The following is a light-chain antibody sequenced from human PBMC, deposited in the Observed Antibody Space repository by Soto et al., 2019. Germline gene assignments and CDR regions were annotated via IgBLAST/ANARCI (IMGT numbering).Light chain of an antibody. CDR3: QQSDSSPWT. CDR2: AAS. V-gene: IGKV1-39*01. J-gene: IGKJ1*01. CDR1: QSILSY. Sequence: DIQMTQSPSSLSASVGDRVIITCRASQSILSYLNWYQQKPGKAPKVLIYAASSLQSGVPSRFSGSGSATDFTLTISSLQPEYFATYYCQQSDSSPWTFGQGTKVEIK.